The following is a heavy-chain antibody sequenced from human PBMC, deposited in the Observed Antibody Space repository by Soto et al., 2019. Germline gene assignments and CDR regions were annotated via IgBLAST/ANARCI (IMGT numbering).Heavy chain of an antibody. CDR2: ISNSGGGT. Sequence: EMQLLESGGGLVQPGGSRRLSCAASGFSFSSYATRWVRQVPGKGLELVSAISNSGGGTHYADSVKGRFTIPRDNSKNTLYLKLSRLRDEDTAVYYCARGGYCSSISCYRFDIWGQGTMVTVSS. CDR3: ARGGYCSSISCYRFDI. D-gene: IGHD2-2*02. V-gene: IGHV3-23*01. CDR1: GFSFSSYA. J-gene: IGHJ3*02.